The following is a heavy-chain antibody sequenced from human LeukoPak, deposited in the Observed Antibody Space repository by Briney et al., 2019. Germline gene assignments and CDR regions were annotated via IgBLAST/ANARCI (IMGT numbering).Heavy chain of an antibody. J-gene: IGHJ5*02. CDR3: ARVGYSSPEP. V-gene: IGHV1-24*01. Sequence: VASVKVSCKVSGYTLTELSMHWVRQAPGKGLEWMGGSDPEDGKTIYAQKFQGRVTITADKSTSTAYMELSSLRSEDTAVYYCARVGYSSPEPWGQGTLVTVSS. D-gene: IGHD5-18*01. CDR1: GYTLTELS. CDR2: SDPEDGKT.